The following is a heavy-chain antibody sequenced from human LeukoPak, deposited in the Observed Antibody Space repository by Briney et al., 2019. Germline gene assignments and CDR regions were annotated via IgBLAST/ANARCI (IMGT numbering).Heavy chain of an antibody. V-gene: IGHV3-33*01. CDR3: ARGSGGLFDC. CDR2: IWNGGSNT. CDR1: GFTFSSYG. J-gene: IGHJ4*02. D-gene: IGHD3-16*01. Sequence: GGSLRLSCAASGFTFSSYGVHWVRQAPGKGLEWVAVIWNGGSNTYYADSVKGRFTISRDNSKNTLFLQMNSLRGEDTAVYYCARGSGGLFDCWGQGTLVTVSS.